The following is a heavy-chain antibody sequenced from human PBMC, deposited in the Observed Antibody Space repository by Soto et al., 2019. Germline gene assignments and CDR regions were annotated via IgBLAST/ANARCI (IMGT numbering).Heavy chain of an antibody. CDR2: INHSGST. CDR3: ARASYGITIFGVVIIYYFDS. CDR1: GGSFSGYY. D-gene: IGHD3-3*01. V-gene: IGHV4-34*01. J-gene: IGHJ4*02. Sequence: SETLSLTCAVYGGSFSGYYWSCIRQPPGKGLEWIGEINHSGSTNYNPSLKSRVTISVDTSKNQFSLKLSSVTAADTAVYYCARASYGITIFGVVIIYYFDSWGQGTPVTVSS.